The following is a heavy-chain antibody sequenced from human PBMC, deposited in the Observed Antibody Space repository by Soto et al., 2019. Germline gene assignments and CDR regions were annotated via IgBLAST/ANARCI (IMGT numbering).Heavy chain of an antibody. CDR1: DYYIRNGYY. J-gene: IGHJ5*01. V-gene: IGHV4-38-2*01. Sequence: SETLSLTCAGSDYYIRNGYYWGWVRQPPGQGLEWIGSIYYSGNTYYNPSLKSRLTISVDTSKNRISLKLNSVTAADTAVYYCVRQGHGSGPNWFDSWGQGALVTVSS. D-gene: IGHD3-10*01. CDR2: IYYSGNT. CDR3: VRQGHGSGPNWFDS.